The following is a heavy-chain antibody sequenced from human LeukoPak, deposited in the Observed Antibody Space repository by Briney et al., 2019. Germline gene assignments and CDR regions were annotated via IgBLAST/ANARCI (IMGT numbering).Heavy chain of an antibody. CDR3: ARDLAGVVGVTAWFDP. CDR1: AYTFTSYA. V-gene: IGHV1-18*01. Sequence: ASVKVSCKATAYTFTSYAISWVRQAPGQGLEWMGWISASNGNTNYAQKLHGRVTMTTDTSTNTVYMELRSLRFDDTAVYYCARDLAGVVGVTAWFDPWGQGTLVTVSS. J-gene: IGHJ5*02. D-gene: IGHD1-26*01. CDR2: ISASNGNT.